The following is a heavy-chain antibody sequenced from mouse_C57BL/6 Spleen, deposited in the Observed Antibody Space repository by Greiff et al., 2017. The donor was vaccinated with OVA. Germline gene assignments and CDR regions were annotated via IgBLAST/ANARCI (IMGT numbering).Heavy chain of an antibody. CDR1: GFTFSSYA. D-gene: IGHD2-5*01. CDR2: ISDGGSYT. CDR3: ARDYSNYDYYAMDY. V-gene: IGHV5-4*01. J-gene: IGHJ4*01. Sequence: EVKLVESGGGLVKPGGSLKLSCAASGFTFSSYAMSWVRQTPEKRLEWVATISDGGSYTYYPDNVKGRFTISRDNAKNNLYLQMSHLKSEDTAMYYCARDYSNYDYYAMDYWGQGTSVTVSS.